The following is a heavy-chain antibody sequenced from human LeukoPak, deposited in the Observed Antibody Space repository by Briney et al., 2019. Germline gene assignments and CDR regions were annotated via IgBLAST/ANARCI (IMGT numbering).Heavy chain of an antibody. V-gene: IGHV3-7*01. Sequence: PWGSLTLSCEAFEFTFSNYGMSWVRQAPGKGLEWVANINEDGSVKYYADSVKGRFTISRDNARNSVFLQMNSLRAEDTAVYHCVRDKVSGPTLLDHWGQGTLVTVSS. CDR2: INEDGSVK. J-gene: IGHJ4*02. CDR1: EFTFSNYG. D-gene: IGHD5/OR15-5a*01. CDR3: VRDKVSGPTLLDH.